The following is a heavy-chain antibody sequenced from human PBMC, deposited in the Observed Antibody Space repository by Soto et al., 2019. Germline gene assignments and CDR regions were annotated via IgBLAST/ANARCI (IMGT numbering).Heavy chain of an antibody. Sequence: RGESLKISCQGYGYSFATFWIGWVRQMPGKGLEWMGIIDPGDSETTYSPSFQGLVTMSVDKSIRTAYLQWSSLKASDTATYYCESTDCARSGCDDWFDPWGQGTLVTVSS. CDR1: GYSFATFW. D-gene: IGHD3-22*01. V-gene: IGHV5-51*01. CDR2: IDPGDSET. CDR3: ESTDCARSGCDDWFDP. J-gene: IGHJ5*02.